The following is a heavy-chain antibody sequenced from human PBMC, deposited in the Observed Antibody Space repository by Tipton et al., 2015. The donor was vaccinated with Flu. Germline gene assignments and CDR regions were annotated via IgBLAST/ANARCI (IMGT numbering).Heavy chain of an antibody. V-gene: IGHV3-30*01. D-gene: IGHD2-15*01. CDR1: GFTFSSYA. J-gene: IGHJ4*02. CDR3: ARGRSLVVVAATDY. CDR2: ISYDGSNK. Sequence: SLRLSCAASGFTFSSYAMHWVRQAPGKGLEWVAVISYDGSNKYYADSVKGRFTISRDNSKNTLYLQMNSLRAEDTAVYYCARGRSLVVVAATDYWGQGTLVTVSS.